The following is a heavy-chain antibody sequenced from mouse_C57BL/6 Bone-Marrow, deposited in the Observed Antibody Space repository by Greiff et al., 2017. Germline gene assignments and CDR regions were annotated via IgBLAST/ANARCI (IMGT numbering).Heavy chain of an antibody. CDR2: IYPGSGST. CDR3: GGYVSSQLAY. D-gene: IGHD1-1*01. CDR1: GYTFTSYW. Sequence: VQLPQPGAELVKPGASVKMSCKASGYTFTSYWITWVKQRPGQGLEWIGDIYPGSGSTNSNEKFMSKATLTVATSSSTAYMQLSSLTSEDSAVYDCGGYVSSQLAYWGQVTLVTVSA. V-gene: IGHV1-55*01. J-gene: IGHJ3*01.